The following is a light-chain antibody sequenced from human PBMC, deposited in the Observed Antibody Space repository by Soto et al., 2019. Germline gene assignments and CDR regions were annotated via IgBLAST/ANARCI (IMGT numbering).Light chain of an antibody. V-gene: IGKV3-20*01. CDR1: QSVSSD. Sequence: IALTRSPATLSASPGERATLSCRASQSVSSDLAWYQQKPGQAPRLLIYGASSRATGIPDRFTGSGSGTDFTLTISRLEPEDFAVFYCHQYGSSPQTFGQGNKVDI. CDR2: GAS. J-gene: IGKJ1*01. CDR3: HQYGSSPQT.